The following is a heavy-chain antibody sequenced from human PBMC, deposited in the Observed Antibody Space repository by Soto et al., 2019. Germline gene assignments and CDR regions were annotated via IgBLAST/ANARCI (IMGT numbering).Heavy chain of an antibody. CDR3: AREWIVVTPTAHLTY. CDR2: INAGNGNT. D-gene: IGHD2-2*01. V-gene: IGHV1-3*01. Sequence: ASVKVSCKASGYTFTNYAMHWVRQAPGQRLEWMGWINAGNGNTKYSQKFQGRVTITSDTSASTAYMELSSLRSEDTAVYYCAREWIVVTPTAHLTYWGQGTQVTVSS. CDR1: GYTFTNYA. J-gene: IGHJ4*02.